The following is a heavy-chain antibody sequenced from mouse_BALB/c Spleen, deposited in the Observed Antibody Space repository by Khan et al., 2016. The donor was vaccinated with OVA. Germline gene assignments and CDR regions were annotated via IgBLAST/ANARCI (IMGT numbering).Heavy chain of an antibody. CDR3: AGDGYSPWCAY. CDR1: GFNIKDYY. Sequence: EVQLQESGAELVRPGALVKLSCKASGFNIKDYYIHWVKQRPEQGLEWIGWIDPENGNTIYDPKFLGKASITADTSSNTAYLQLSSLTSEDTAVYYCAGDGYSPWCAYWGQGTLVTVSA. J-gene: IGHJ3*01. CDR2: IDPENGNT. D-gene: IGHD2-3*01. V-gene: IGHV14-1*02.